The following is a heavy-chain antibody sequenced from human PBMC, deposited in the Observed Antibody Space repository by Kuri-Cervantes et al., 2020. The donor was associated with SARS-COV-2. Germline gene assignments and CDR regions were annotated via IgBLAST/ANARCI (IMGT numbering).Heavy chain of an antibody. Sequence: GGSLRLSCAASEFTLSSYAMSWVRQAPGKGLEWVSGSSGSGGSTYYADSVKGRFTISGGNSKNTLYLQMNSLRVEDTAVYYYARDRLYDAFDIWGQGTMVTVSS. CDR1: EFTLSSYA. J-gene: IGHJ3*02. D-gene: IGHD6-19*01. CDR2: SSGSGGST. CDR3: ARDRLYDAFDI. V-gene: IGHV3-23*01.